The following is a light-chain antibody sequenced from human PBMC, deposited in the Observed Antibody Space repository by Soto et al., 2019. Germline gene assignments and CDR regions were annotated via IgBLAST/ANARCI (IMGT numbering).Light chain of an antibody. CDR1: RDINRW. J-gene: IGKJ2*01. Sequence: DIQMTQSPSSVSASVGDRVTITCRASRDINRWLAWYPQKPGKAPKLLIYTASSLQSGVPSRFSGSGSGTDVTFTITSLQLEDFATYYCQQASSFPYVLGQGTKLEIK. V-gene: IGKV1-12*01. CDR3: QQASSFPYV. CDR2: TAS.